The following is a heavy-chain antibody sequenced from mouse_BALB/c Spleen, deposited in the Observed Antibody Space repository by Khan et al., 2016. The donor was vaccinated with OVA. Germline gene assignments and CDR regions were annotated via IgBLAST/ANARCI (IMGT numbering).Heavy chain of an antibody. D-gene: IGHD2-4*01. CDR1: GYTFTSYD. V-gene: IGHV1S56*01. Sequence: QVRLQQSGPELVKPGAFVKISCKASGYTFTSYDINWVMQRPGQGLEWIGWIYPGDESTKYNEKFKDKATMTEDESYSTDYMQPSSLTSDNSAVYFGAREGLRGVAIDYWGQGTSVTVSS. CDR2: IYPGDEST. CDR3: AREGLRGVAIDY. J-gene: IGHJ4*01.